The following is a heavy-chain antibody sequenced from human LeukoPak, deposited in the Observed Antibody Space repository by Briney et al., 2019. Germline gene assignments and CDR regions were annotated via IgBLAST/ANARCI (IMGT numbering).Heavy chain of an antibody. J-gene: IGHJ6*04. D-gene: IGHD3-10*02. Sequence: GGTLRLSCAASGFTFSTYGMSWVRQAPGKGLEWVSGISWKSGSIEYADSVKGRFTISRDNAKNSLYLQMNSLRAEDTAVYYCAELGITMIGGVWGKGTTVTISS. CDR3: AELGITMIGGV. CDR1: GFTFSTYG. V-gene: IGHV3-20*04. CDR2: ISWKSGSI.